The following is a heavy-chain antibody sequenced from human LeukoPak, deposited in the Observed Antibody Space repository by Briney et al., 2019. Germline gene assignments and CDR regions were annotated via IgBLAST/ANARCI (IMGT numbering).Heavy chain of an antibody. J-gene: IGHJ3*02. CDR2: IIPIFGTA. V-gene: IGHV1-69*05. Sequence: GASVKVSCKASGGTFSSYAISWARQAPGQGLEWMGGIIPIFGTANYAQKFQGRVTITTDESTSTAYMELSSLRSEDTAVYYCALPSAGAFDIWGQGTMVTVSS. CDR1: GGTFSSYA. CDR3: ALPSAGAFDI.